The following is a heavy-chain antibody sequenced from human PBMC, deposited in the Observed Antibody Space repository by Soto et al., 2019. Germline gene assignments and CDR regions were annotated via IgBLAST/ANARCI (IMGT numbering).Heavy chain of an antibody. Sequence: QVQLVESGGNMVQPGRSLRLSCAASGFTFGNNAMHWVRHAAGKGLEWVAQIWFDGNNKYYTASVKGRFTISRDNLKNTVYLQMDSLRADDTAVYYCARDGQQLAPYAMDVWGQGTTVIVSS. J-gene: IGHJ6*02. D-gene: IGHD6-13*01. CDR3: ARDGQQLAPYAMDV. CDR1: GFTFGNNA. V-gene: IGHV3-33*01. CDR2: IWFDGNNK.